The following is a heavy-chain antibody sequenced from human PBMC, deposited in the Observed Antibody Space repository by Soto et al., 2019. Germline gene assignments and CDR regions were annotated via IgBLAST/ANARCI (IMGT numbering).Heavy chain of an antibody. CDR2: IWYDGSNK. Sequence: GGALRLSCAASGFTFSSYRMNWVRQAPGKGLEWVADIWYDGSNKYYADSVKGRFTISRDNSKNTQYLQMNSLRAEDTAVYYCARDPGYSSRWYDLRFAFDIWGQGTMLTVSS. CDR3: ARDPGYSSRWYDLRFAFDI. D-gene: IGHD6-13*01. CDR1: GFTFSSYR. V-gene: IGHV3-33*01. J-gene: IGHJ3*02.